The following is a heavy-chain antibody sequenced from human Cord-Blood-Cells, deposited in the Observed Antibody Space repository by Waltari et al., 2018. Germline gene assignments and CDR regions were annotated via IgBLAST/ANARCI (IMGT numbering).Heavy chain of an antibody. D-gene: IGHD3-10*01. CDR1: GYSISSGAY. J-gene: IGHJ5*02. CDR2: IYHSGIT. CDR3: AGWFVVGDWFDP. V-gene: IGHV4-38-2*01. Sequence: QVQLQESGPGLVKPSETLSLTCAVSGYSISSGAYWGWIRQPPGKGLEWIGSIYHSGITCYNPSLKRRVTISVDTSKNQFSLKLSSVTAADTAVYYCAGWFVVGDWFDPWGQGTLVTVSS.